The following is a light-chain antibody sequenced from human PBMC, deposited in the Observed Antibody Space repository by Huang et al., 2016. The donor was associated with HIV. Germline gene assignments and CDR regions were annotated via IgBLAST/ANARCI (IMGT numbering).Light chain of an antibody. CDR3: QQYYGSPPT. J-gene: IGKJ1*01. CDR2: RAS. V-gene: IGKV4-1*01. CDR1: QRILYNSDKKNY. Sequence: DIVMTQSPDSLAVSLGERATINCKSSQRILYNSDKKNYLAWYQKKPGQPPKLLIYRASTRESGVPDRFSGSGSGTDFTLTISSLQAGDVAVYYCQQYYGSPPTFGQGTKVEIK.